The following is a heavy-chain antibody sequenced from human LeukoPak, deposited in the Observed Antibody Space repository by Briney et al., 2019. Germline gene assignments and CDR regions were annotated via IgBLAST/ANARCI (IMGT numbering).Heavy chain of an antibody. CDR2: ISYDGNNK. V-gene: IGHV3-30-3*01. Sequence: GGSLRLSCAASGFTFSSYAMHWVRQAPGKGLEWVAVISYDGNNKYYADSVKGRFTISRDNPKNTLYLQMNSLRAEDTAVYYCASAYDYGDYYFDYWGQGTLVTVSS. D-gene: IGHD4-17*01. CDR3: ASAYDYGDYYFDY. J-gene: IGHJ4*02. CDR1: GFTFSSYA.